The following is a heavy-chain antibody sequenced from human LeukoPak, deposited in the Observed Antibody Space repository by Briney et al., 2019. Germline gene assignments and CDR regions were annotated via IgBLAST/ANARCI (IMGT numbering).Heavy chain of an antibody. CDR2: INSDGSST. CDR1: GFTFSSYW. Sequence: GGSLRLSCAASGFTFSSYWMHWVRQAPGKGLVWVSRINSDGSSTSYADSVKGRFTISRDNAKNTLYPQMNSLRAEDTAVYYCARGPVDTAMPPRGDAFDIWGQGTMVTVSS. CDR3: ARGPVDTAMPPRGDAFDI. J-gene: IGHJ3*02. D-gene: IGHD5-18*01. V-gene: IGHV3-74*01.